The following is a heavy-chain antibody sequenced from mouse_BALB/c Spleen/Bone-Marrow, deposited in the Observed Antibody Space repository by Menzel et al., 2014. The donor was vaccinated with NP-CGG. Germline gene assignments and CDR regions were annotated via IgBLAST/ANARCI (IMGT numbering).Heavy chain of an antibody. V-gene: IGHV5-6-3*01. CDR2: ISGSGSST. J-gene: IGHJ2*01. Sequence: EVHLAESGGGLQQPGGSLKLSCAASGFTFSGYGMSWVRQTPDKGPELVATISGSGSSTYYPDSVKGRFTISRDNARNTLYLQMSSLKSEDTAMYYCARGRDWIDCWRQGTTLPVTS. CDR3: ARGRDWIDC. D-gene: IGHD3-3*01. CDR1: GFTFSGYG.